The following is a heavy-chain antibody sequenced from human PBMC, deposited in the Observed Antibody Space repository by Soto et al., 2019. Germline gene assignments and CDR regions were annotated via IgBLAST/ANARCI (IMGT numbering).Heavy chain of an antibody. D-gene: IGHD3-3*01. V-gene: IGHV3-30-3*01. Sequence: QLVESGGGVVQPERSLKLSCTASNFVFSVYSLHWVRQAPGKGLERVALISYDGGNKYYADSVKGRFTISRDNSKDTLYLQMSSLRREDTAVYYCARDKDQYDFWGGTLDSWGQGTLVTVSS. CDR3: ARDKDQYDFWGGTLDS. J-gene: IGHJ4*02. CDR1: NFVFSVYS. CDR2: ISYDGGNK.